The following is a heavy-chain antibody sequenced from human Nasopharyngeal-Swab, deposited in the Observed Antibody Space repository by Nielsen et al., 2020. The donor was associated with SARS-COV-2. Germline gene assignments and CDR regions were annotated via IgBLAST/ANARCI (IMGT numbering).Heavy chain of an antibody. D-gene: IGHD3-22*01. J-gene: IGHJ6*03. CDR1: GYTFTGYY. Sequence: ASVKVSCKASGYTFTGYYMHWVRQAPGQGLEWMGRINPNSGGTNYAQKFQGRVTMTRDTSISTAYMELSRLRSDDTAVYYCARGPDSSGYNYYYYYVDVWGKGTTVTVSS. V-gene: IGHV1-2*06. CDR3: ARGPDSSGYNYYYYYVDV. CDR2: INPNSGGT.